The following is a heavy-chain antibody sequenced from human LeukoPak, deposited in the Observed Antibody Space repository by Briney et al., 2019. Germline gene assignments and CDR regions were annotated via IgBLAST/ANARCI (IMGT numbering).Heavy chain of an antibody. CDR2: INHSGST. J-gene: IGHJ5*02. V-gene: IGHV4-34*01. D-gene: IGHD3-3*01. CDR1: GGSFSGYY. Sequence: PSETLSLTCAVYGGSFSGYYWSWIRQPPGKGLEWIGEINHSGSTNYNPSLKSRVTISLDTSKNQFSLKLSSVTAADTAVYYCARKSFDSGDTFGVVPNWFDPWGQGTLVTVSS. CDR3: ARKSFDSGDTFGVVPNWFDP.